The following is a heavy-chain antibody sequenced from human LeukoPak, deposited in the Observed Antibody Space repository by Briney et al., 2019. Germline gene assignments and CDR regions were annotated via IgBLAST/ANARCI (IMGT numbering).Heavy chain of an antibody. CDR3: AKDWVPAANPNYYYYGMDV. D-gene: IGHD2-2*01. CDR2: ISYDGSNK. J-gene: IGHJ6*02. CDR1: RFTFSNYG. Sequence: GGSLRLSCAASRFTFSNYGMHWVRQAPGKGLEWVAVISYDGSNKYYADSVKGRFTISRDNSKNTLYLQMNSLRAEDTAVYYCAKDWVPAANPNYYYYGMDVWGQGTTVTVSS. V-gene: IGHV3-30*18.